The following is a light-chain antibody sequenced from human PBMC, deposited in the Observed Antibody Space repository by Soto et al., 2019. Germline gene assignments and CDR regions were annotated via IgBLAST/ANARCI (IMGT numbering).Light chain of an antibody. CDR2: WAS. V-gene: IGKV4-1*01. Sequence: DIVMTQSPDSLAVSLGERATINCKSSQSVLLTSNNKNYLAWYQQKPGQRPKVLISWASTRESGVPDRFSGSGSGTDFTLTITSLQAEDVAVYYCQQYYTTLTFGGGTKVEIK. CDR3: QQYYTTLT. J-gene: IGKJ4*01. CDR1: QSVLLTSNNKNY.